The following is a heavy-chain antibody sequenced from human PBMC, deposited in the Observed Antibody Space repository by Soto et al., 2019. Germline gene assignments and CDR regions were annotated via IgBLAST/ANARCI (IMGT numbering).Heavy chain of an antibody. D-gene: IGHD4-4*01. J-gene: IGHJ6*02. CDR1: GGSISSGGYY. CDR3: ARETRVTSGRYDYYGIDV. Sequence: PSETLSLTCTVSGGSISSGGYYWGWIRQHPGKGLEWIGYIDYSGTTYYNPSLKTRATISGDTSKSQCSMKLSSVTTADTAVDYCARETRVTSGRYDYYGIDVWGQGTTVTVSS. V-gene: IGHV4-31*03. CDR2: IDYSGTT.